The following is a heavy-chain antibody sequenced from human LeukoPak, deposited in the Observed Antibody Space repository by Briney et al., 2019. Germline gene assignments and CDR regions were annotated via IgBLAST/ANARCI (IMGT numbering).Heavy chain of an antibody. J-gene: IGHJ4*02. CDR2: LNHSGST. D-gene: IGHD3-10*01. CDR1: GGSFSGYY. CDR3: ARIRATLPDGSGSYSGYFDY. V-gene: IGHV4-34*01. Sequence: SETLSLTCAVYGGSFSGYYWSWLRQPPGKGLEWMVDLNHSGSTNYNPSLKSRATISVDTSKNQFSLKLSSVTAADTAVYYCARIRATLPDGSGSYSGYFDYWGQGTLVTVSS.